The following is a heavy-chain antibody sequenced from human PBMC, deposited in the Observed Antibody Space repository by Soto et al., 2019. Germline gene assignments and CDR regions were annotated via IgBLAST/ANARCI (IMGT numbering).Heavy chain of an antibody. CDR1: GFTFTSSA. CDR3: AADATAWQQMVPSDY. D-gene: IGHD2-8*01. CDR2: ISVGSGYT. J-gene: IGHJ4*02. Sequence: SVKFSCKSSGFTFTSSAFQWVRQARGQRLDWIGWISVGSGYTNYAQRFQDRVTLTRDISTATTYMELSRLTSEDTAIYYCAADATAWQQMVPSDYWGQGTLVTVSS. V-gene: IGHV1-58*01.